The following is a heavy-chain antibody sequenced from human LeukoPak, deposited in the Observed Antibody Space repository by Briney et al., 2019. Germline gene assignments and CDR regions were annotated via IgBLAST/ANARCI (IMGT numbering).Heavy chain of an antibody. J-gene: IGHJ4*02. CDR1: GYSFTRYW. CDR3: TRSPDIDILTGYSRYYFDY. Sequence: GESLKISCKGSGYSFTRYWIGWVRQMPGKGLEWMGIIYPADSDTRYSPSFRGQVTISADKSISTAYLQWSSLKASDTAMYYCTRSPDIDILTGYSRYYFDYWGQGTLVTVSS. V-gene: IGHV5-51*01. D-gene: IGHD3-9*01. CDR2: IYPADSDT.